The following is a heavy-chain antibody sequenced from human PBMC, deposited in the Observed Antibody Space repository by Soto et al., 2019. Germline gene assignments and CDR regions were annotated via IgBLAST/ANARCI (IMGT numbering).Heavy chain of an antibody. D-gene: IGHD1-7*01. CDR3: ARGNYGASGIDY. CDR1: GFTFSNYG. CDR2: IWYDGNNK. V-gene: IGHV3-33*01. J-gene: IGHJ4*02. Sequence: GGSLRLSCEGSGFTFSNYGIHWVRQAPGMGLDWVAVIWYDGNNKYYSESVKGRFTISRDNSKNTVFLEMSSLRAEDTAVYYCARGNYGASGIDYWGPGALVTVSS.